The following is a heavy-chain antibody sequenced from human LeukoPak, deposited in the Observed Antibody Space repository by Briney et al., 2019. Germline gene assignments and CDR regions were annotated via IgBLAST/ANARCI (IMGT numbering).Heavy chain of an antibody. CDR3: ARGGYNSGWTFDY. V-gene: IGHV3-7*05. J-gene: IGHJ4*02. Sequence: GGSLRLXXXASGFTFXXXXXXXVRQAPGKXXXXXANIKQDGSDKYYVXXXKGRFTISRDNAKSSLYLQMNSLRAEDTALYYCARGGYNSGWTFDYWGQGTLVTVSS. D-gene: IGHD6-19*01. CDR1: GFTFXXXX. CDR2: IKQDGSDK.